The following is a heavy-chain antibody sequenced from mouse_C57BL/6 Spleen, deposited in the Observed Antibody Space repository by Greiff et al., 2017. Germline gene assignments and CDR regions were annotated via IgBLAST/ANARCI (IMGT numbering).Heavy chain of an antibody. D-gene: IGHD1-1*01. CDR3: TREGSYYYGSSFYAMDY. CDR1: GFTFSSYA. J-gene: IGHJ4*01. V-gene: IGHV5-9-1*02. Sequence: EVMLVESGEGLVKPGGSLKLSCAASGFTFSSYAMSWVRQTPEKRLEWVAYISSGGDYIYYADTVKGRFTISRDNARNTLYLQMSSLKSEDTAMYYCTREGSYYYGSSFYAMDYWGQGTSVTVSS. CDR2: ISSGGDYI.